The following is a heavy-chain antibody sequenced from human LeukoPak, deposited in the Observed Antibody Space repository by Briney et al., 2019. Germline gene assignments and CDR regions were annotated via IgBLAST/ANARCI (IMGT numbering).Heavy chain of an antibody. CDR3: AKDLPEIPHYYDSSGYGTDY. V-gene: IGHV3-23*01. Sequence: GGSLRLSCAASGFTFSSCAMSWVRQTPGKGLEWVSAISGSGGSTYYADSVKGRFTISRDNSKNTLYLQMNSLRAEDTAVYYCAKDLPEIPHYYDSSGYGTDYWGQGTLVTVSS. CDR2: ISGSGGST. D-gene: IGHD3-22*01. J-gene: IGHJ4*02. CDR1: GFTFSSCA.